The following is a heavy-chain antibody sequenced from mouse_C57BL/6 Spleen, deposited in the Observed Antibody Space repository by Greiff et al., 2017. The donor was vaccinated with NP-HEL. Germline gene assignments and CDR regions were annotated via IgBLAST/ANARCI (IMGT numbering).Heavy chain of an antibody. J-gene: IGHJ1*03. V-gene: IGHV1-82*01. CDR2: IYPGDGDP. CDR3: ARGGDGYWYFDV. D-gene: IGHD2-3*01. Sequence: QVQLQQSGPELVKPGASVKISCTASGYAFSSSWMNWVQPRPGKGLEWIGRIYPGDGDPNYNGTFKGKATLTADKSSSTAYMQLSSLTSEDSAVYFCARGGDGYWYFDVWGTGTTVTVSS. CDR1: GYAFSSSW.